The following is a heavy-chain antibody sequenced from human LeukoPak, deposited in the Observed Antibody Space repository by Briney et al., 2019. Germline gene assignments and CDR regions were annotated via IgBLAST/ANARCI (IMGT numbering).Heavy chain of an antibody. D-gene: IGHD2-8*01. CDR3: ARQRVGYYRS. CDR1: GFTFSQFN. V-gene: IGHV3-21*01. J-gene: IGHJ5*02. CDR2: ITSSSSHI. Sequence: GGSLRLSCEVSGFTFSQFNMNWVRQAPGKGLEWVSSITSSSSHINNANSVQGRFTISRDNAKNSLFLQTDSLRAEDTAVYYCARQRVGYYRSWGQGTLVTVSS.